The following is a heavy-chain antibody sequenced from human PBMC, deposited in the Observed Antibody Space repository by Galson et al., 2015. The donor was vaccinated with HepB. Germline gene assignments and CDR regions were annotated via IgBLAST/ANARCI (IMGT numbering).Heavy chain of an antibody. J-gene: IGHJ6*02. CDR2: TYYRSKWYN. CDR3: ARDFEYSALGVFHSYYYYGMDV. V-gene: IGHV6-1*01. Sequence: CAISGDSVSSNSAAWNWIRQSPSRGLEWLGRTYYRSKWYNDYAVSVKSRITINPDTSKNQFSLQLNSVTPEDTAVYYCARDFEYSALGVFHSYYYYGMDVWGQGTTVTVSS. D-gene: IGHD6-6*01. CDR1: GDSVSSNSAA.